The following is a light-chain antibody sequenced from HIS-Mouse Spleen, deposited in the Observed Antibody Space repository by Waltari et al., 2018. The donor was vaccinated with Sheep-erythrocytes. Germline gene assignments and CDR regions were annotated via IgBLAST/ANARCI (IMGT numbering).Light chain of an antibody. Sequence: QSALTQPASVSGSPGQSITIPCTGTSRDFGSYNLLSWYQQHPGKAPKLMIYEGSKRPSGVSNRFSGSKSGNTASLTISGLQAEDEADYYCCSYAGSSTPWVFGGGTKLTVL. V-gene: IGLV2-23*01. J-gene: IGLJ3*02. CDR2: EGS. CDR1: SRDFGSYNL. CDR3: CSYAGSSTPWV.